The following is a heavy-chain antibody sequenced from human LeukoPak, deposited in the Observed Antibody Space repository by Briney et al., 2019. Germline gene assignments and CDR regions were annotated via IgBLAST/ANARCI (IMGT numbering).Heavy chain of an antibody. CDR2: IYSGGST. J-gene: IGHJ4*02. CDR1: GFTVSSNY. V-gene: IGHV3-66*02. CDR3: ARDLRLTTIFGVVSN. Sequence: GGSLRLSCAASGFTVSSNYMSWVRQAPGKGLEWVSVIYSGGSTYYADSVKGRFTISRDNSKNTLYLQMNSLRPEDTAVYYCARDLRLTTIFGVVSNWGQGTQVTVSS. D-gene: IGHD3-3*01.